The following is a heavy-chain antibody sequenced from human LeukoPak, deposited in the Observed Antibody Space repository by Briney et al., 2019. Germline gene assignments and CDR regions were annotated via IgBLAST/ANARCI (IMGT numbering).Heavy chain of an antibody. Sequence: PGRSLRLSCAASGFTFSSYGMHWVRRAPGKGLEWVAVIWYDGSNKYYADSVKGRFTISRDNSKNTLYLQMNSLRAEDTAVYYCARDGIEPPGEGYCGGDCYSGHFDYWGQGTLVTVSS. D-gene: IGHD2-21*02. CDR3: ARDGIEPPGEGYCGGDCYSGHFDY. J-gene: IGHJ4*02. V-gene: IGHV3-33*01. CDR2: IWYDGSNK. CDR1: GFTFSSYG.